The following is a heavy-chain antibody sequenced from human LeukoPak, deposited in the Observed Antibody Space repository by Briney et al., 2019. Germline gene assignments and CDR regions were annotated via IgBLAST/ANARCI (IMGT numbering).Heavy chain of an antibody. D-gene: IGHD6-19*01. J-gene: IGHJ6*02. V-gene: IGHV6-1*01. CDR3: ARGAAVAGRMDV. CDR1: GDSVSSNSVA. CDR2: TIYRSKWYN. Sequence: SQTLSLTCAISGDSVSSNSVAWNWIRQSPSRDLEWLGRTIYRSKWYNDYAVSVKSRITINPDTSKNQFSLQLNSVTPEDTAVYYCARGAAVAGRMDVWGQGTTVTVSS.